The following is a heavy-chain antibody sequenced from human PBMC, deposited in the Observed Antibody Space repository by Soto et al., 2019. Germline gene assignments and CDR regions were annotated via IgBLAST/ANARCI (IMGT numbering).Heavy chain of an antibody. CDR2: IYYSGST. CDR1: GGSISSYY. D-gene: IGHD3-10*01. Sequence: SETLSLTCTVSGGSISSYYWSWIRQPPGKGLEWIGYIYYSGSTNYNPSLKSRVTISVDTSKNQFSLKLSSVTAADTAVYYCARSIGGYGSGSYPHYWGQGTLVTVSS. J-gene: IGHJ4*02. CDR3: ARSIGGYGSGSYPHY. V-gene: IGHV4-59*08.